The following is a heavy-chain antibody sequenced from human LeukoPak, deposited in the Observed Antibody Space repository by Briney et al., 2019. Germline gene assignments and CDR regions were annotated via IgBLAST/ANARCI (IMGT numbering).Heavy chain of an antibody. D-gene: IGHD3-3*01. CDR3: TTAPDSMDC. Sequence: GGSLRLSCAASGFTVSSNYMSWVRQAPGKGLEWVSVIYSGGSTYYADSVKGRFTISRDDSQNTMYMQMNSLRPEDTAVYYCTTAPDSMDCWGQGTLVTVSS. CDR2: IYSGGST. J-gene: IGHJ4*02. CDR1: GFTVSSNY. V-gene: IGHV3-66*01.